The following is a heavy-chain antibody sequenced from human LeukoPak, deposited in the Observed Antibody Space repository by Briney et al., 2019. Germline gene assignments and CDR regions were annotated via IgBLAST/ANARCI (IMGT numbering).Heavy chain of an antibody. V-gene: IGHV3-30*02. CDR3: AKAVPGYSYVSWFDP. Sequence: GGSLRLSCAAPGFTFSSYGMHWVRQAPGKGLEWVAFIRYDGSNKYYADSVKGRFTISRDNSKNTLYLQMNSLRAEDTAVYYCAKAVPGYSYVSWFDPWGQGTLVTVSS. D-gene: IGHD5-18*01. CDR1: GFTFSSYG. J-gene: IGHJ5*02. CDR2: IRYDGSNK.